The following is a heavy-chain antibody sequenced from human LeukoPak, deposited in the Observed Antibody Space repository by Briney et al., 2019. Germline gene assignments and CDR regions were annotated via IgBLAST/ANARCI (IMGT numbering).Heavy chain of an antibody. CDR1: GFNVSYYS. D-gene: IGHD5-12*01. CDR3: AGGGATSFDY. CDR2: ISFSNSTL. Sequence: GGSLRLSCAASGFNVSYYSMNWVRQAPGKGLEWVSYISFSNSTLYYADSVRGRFTISRDNAKNSLSLKMNSLRAEDTAVYYCAGGGATSFDYWGQGILVTVSS. J-gene: IGHJ4*02. V-gene: IGHV3-48*04.